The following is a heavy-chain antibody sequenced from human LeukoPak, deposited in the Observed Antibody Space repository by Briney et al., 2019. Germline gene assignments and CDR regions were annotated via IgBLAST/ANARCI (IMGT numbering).Heavy chain of an antibody. Sequence: PSETLSLTCTVSGGSISSSSYYWGWIRQPPGKGLEWIGSIYYSGSTYYNPSLRNRITISLDKSKNQFSLNLSSVTAADTAVYYCARVKSVLATATQYIFYFDPWGRGTLVTVSS. D-gene: IGHD2-21*02. CDR2: IYYSGST. V-gene: IGHV4-39*07. CDR1: GGSISSSSYY. J-gene: IGHJ5*02. CDR3: ARVKSVLATATQYIFYFDP.